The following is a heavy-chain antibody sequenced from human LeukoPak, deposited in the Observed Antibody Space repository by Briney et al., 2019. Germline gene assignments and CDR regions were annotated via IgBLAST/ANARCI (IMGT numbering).Heavy chain of an antibody. V-gene: IGHV3-30-3*01. CDR2: ISYDGSNK. D-gene: IGHD2-15*01. J-gene: IGHJ4*02. CDR1: GFTFSSYA. Sequence: GGSLRLSCAASGFTFSSYAMHWVRQAPGKGPEWVAVISYDGSNKYYADSVKGRFTISRDNSKNTLYLQMNSLRAEDTAVYYCAREGRAYYFDYWGQGTLVTVPS. CDR3: AREGRAYYFDY.